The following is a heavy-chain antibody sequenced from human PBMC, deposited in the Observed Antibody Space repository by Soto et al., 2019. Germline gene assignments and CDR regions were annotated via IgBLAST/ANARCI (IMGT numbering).Heavy chain of an antibody. Sequence: ASVKVSCKTSGYTFSDYGLAWLRQTPGQRPEWMGWVSTYNTNTNYAQKFQGRVTMTTDTSTTTTSMELRSLRSDDTAVYYCARELNTDSSAYYSFAYWGQGTLVTVS. CDR2: VSTYNTNT. CDR3: ARELNTDSSAYYSFAY. D-gene: IGHD3-22*01. V-gene: IGHV1-18*01. J-gene: IGHJ4*02. CDR1: GYTFSDYG.